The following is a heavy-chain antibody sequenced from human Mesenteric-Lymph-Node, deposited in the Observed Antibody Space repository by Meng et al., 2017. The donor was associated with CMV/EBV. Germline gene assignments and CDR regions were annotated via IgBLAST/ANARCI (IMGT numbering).Heavy chain of an antibody. D-gene: IGHD3-22*01. V-gene: IGHV4-30-4*01. Sequence: CTAPGDSISSVHYYWRWTRQPPGKGLEWIGYIYYSGTTYYNPSLKSRLTMSIDTSKNQFSLKVSAVTAADTAVYYCARVPSSGCCDFWGQGTLVTVSS. CDR1: GDSISSVHYY. CDR2: IYYSGTT. CDR3: ARVPSSGCCDF. J-gene: IGHJ4*02.